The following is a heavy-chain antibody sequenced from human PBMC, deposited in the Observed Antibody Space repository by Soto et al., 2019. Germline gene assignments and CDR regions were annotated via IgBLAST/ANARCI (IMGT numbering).Heavy chain of an antibody. D-gene: IGHD6-13*01. CDR2: IYYIGRT. CDR3: ARFAKEENPKVGSWYYFDY. J-gene: IGHJ4*02. CDR1: GCSISSGGYF. Sequence: QVQLQESGPGLVKPSQTLALTCTVSGCSISSGGYFWSCVRQHPGKGLEWIGNIYYIGRTFYNPSLKSRVTISVDTSKNPFSLNLSPVTAADTAVYYCARFAKEENPKVGSWYYFDYWGQGTRVTVSS. V-gene: IGHV4-31*03.